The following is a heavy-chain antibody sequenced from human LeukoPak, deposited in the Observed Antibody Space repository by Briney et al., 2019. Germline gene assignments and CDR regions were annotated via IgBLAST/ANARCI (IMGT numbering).Heavy chain of an antibody. V-gene: IGHV3-20*04. CDR3: ATQGEHSYDSNRSGYFQH. Sequence: GGSLRLSCAASGFTFDDHGMSWVRQAPGKGLEWVAGINWNGGSTGYADSVKGRFTISRDNAKNSLYLQMNSLRAEDTAVYYCATQGEHSYDSNRSGYFQHWGQGTLVTVSS. J-gene: IGHJ1*01. CDR1: GFTFDDHG. D-gene: IGHD3-22*01. CDR2: INWNGGST.